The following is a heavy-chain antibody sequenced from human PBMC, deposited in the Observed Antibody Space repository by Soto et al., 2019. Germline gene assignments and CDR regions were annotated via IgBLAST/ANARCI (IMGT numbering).Heavy chain of an antibody. J-gene: IGHJ3*02. V-gene: IGHV1-2*04. Sequence: ASVKVSCKASGYTFTGYYMHWVRQAPGQGLEWMGWINPNGGGTNYAQKFQGWVTMTRDTSISTVYMELSRLRSDDTAVYYCAREGYCSSTSCYISMVRGVITAFDIWGQGTMVTVSS. CDR2: INPNGGGT. CDR3: AREGYCSSTSCYISMVRGVITAFDI. D-gene: IGHD2-2*02. CDR1: GYTFTGYY.